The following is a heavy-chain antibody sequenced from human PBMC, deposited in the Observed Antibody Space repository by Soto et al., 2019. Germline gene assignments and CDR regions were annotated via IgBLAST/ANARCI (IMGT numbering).Heavy chain of an antibody. Sequence: SVKVSCKASGGTFSSYAISWVRQAPGQGLEWMGGIIPIFGTANYAQKFQGRVTITADESTSTAYMELSSLRSEDTAVYYCARVWRSSSFDAFDIWGQGXMVTV. J-gene: IGHJ3*02. D-gene: IGHD6-6*01. CDR3: ARVWRSSSFDAFDI. CDR2: IIPIFGTA. CDR1: GGTFSSYA. V-gene: IGHV1-69*13.